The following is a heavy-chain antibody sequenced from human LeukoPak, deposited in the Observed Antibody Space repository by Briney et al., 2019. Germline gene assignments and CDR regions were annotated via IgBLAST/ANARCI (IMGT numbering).Heavy chain of an antibody. CDR1: GFTFSSYA. V-gene: IGHV3-23*01. Sequence: PGGSLRLSCAASGFTFSSYAMSWVRQAPGKGLEWVSAISGSGGSTYYADSVKGRVTISRDNSKNTLYLQVNSLTVEDTAVYYCAKGGYNLPFDPWGQGTLVTVSS. J-gene: IGHJ5*02. CDR2: ISGSGGST. CDR3: AKGGYNLPFDP. D-gene: IGHD5-18*01.